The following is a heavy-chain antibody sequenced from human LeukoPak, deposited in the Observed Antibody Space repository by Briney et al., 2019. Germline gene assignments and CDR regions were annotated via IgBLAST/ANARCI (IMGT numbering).Heavy chain of an antibody. Sequence: ASVKVSCKASGYTFTNYGITWVRQAPGQGLEWIGWIRPYNGNTKNAQKVKGRVTMTTDTSTSTAYMELRSLRSDDTAVYYCARGGSSGPEGWFDPWAQGTLVTVSS. CDR1: GYTFTNYG. V-gene: IGHV1-18*01. D-gene: IGHD6-19*01. J-gene: IGHJ5*02. CDR3: ARGGSSGPEGWFDP. CDR2: IRPYNGNT.